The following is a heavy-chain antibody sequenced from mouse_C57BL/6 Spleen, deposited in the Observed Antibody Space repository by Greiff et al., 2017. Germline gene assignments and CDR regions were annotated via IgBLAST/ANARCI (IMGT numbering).Heavy chain of an antibody. CDR1: GFTFSSYA. Sequence: EVMLVESGEGLVKPGGSLKLSCAASGFTFSSYAMSWVRQTPEKRLEWVAYISSGGDYIYYADTVKGRFTISRDNARNNLYLQMSSLKSEDTAMYYCTREDLYYFDDWGQGTTLTVSS. CDR3: TREDLYYFDD. CDR2: ISSGGDYI. J-gene: IGHJ2*01. V-gene: IGHV5-9-1*02.